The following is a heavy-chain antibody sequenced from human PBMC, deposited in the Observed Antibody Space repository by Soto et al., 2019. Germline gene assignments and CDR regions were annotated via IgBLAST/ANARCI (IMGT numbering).Heavy chain of an antibody. D-gene: IGHD3-16*01. Sequence: SETLSLTCTVSGGSINSYYWCWVRQPAGKGLEWIGRFYPTGKINYSPSLKSRLTMSADTSRNQFSLNLTSVTAADTAVYYCARCGLDYGMDVWGQGTKVTVSS. CDR2: FYPTGKI. J-gene: IGHJ6*02. CDR3: ARCGLDYGMDV. V-gene: IGHV4-4*07. CDR1: GGSINSYY.